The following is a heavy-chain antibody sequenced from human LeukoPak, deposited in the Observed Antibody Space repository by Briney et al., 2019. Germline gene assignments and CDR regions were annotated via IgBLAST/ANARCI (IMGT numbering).Heavy chain of an antibody. J-gene: IGHJ5*02. CDR3: AREVYCSSTSCHPIFDP. CDR1: GGSISSYY. Sequence: SETLSLTCTVSGGSISSYYWSWIRQLPGKGLEWIGYIYYSGSTNYNPSLKSRVTISVDTSKNQFSLKLSSVTAADTAVYYCAREVYCSSTSCHPIFDPWGQGTLVTVSS. V-gene: IGHV4-59*01. D-gene: IGHD2-2*01. CDR2: IYYSGST.